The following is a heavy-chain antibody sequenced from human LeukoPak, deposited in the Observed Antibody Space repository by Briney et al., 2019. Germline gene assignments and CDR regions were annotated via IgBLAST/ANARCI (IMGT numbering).Heavy chain of an antibody. J-gene: IGHJ3*02. D-gene: IGHD3-22*01. CDR3: AHRTYYYDSSGLRAHAFDI. CDR2: IYWNDDK. Sequence: SGPTLVNPTQTLTLTCTFSGFSLSTSGVGVGWIRQPPGKALEWLALIYWNDDKRYSPSLKSRLTITKDTSKNQVVLTMTNMDPVDTATHYCAHRTYYYDSSGLRAHAFDIWGQGTMVTVSS. V-gene: IGHV2-5*01. CDR1: GFSLSTSGVG.